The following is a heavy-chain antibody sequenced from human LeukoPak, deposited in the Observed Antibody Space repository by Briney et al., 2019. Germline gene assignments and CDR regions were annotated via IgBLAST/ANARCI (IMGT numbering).Heavy chain of an antibody. J-gene: IGHJ4*02. CDR3: ARAGAYCGGDCYRLDY. CDR1: GGTFSSYA. D-gene: IGHD2-21*01. CDR2: IIPIFGTA. V-gene: IGHV1-69*01. Sequence: VKVSCKASGGTFSSYAISWVRQAPGQGLERMGGIIPIFGTANYAQKFQGRVTITADESTITAYMELSSLRSEDTAVYYCARAGAYCGGDCYRLDYWGQGTLVTVSS.